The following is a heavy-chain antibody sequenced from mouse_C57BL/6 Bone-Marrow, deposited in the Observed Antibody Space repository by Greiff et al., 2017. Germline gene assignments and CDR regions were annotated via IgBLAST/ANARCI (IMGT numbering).Heavy chain of an antibody. V-gene: IGHV1-52*01. D-gene: IGHD1-1*01. Sequence: QVQLQQPGAELVRPGSSVKLSCKASGYTFTSYWMHWVKQRPIQGLEWIGNIDPSDSETHYNQKFKDKATLTVDKSSSTAYMQLSSLTSEESAVYYCAKTHYYGSSYGGYAMDYWGQGTSVTVSS. J-gene: IGHJ4*01. CDR3: AKTHYYGSSYGGYAMDY. CDR1: GYTFTSYW. CDR2: IDPSDSET.